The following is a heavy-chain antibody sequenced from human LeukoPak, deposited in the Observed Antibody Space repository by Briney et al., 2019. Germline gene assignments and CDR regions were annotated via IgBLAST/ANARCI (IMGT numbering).Heavy chain of an antibody. CDR2: IYSRGGT. V-gene: IGHV3-53*01. CDR1: GFSFSNNY. J-gene: IGHJ4*02. Sequence: PGGSLSLSCAVSGFSFSNNYMNWVRQAPGKGLEWVSLIYSRGGTSYADSVKGRFTISRDSSKNTLFLQMNSLRVGDTAVYYCARDPPGIAASGTYYWGQGTLVTVSS. CDR3: ARDPPGIAASGTYY. D-gene: IGHD6-13*01.